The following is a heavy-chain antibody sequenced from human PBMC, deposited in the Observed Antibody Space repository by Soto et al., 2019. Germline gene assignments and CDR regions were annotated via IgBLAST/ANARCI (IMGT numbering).Heavy chain of an antibody. CDR2: IYPGDSDT. CDR1: GYTFTNYW. CDR3: AASIFYYGMDV. J-gene: IGHJ6*02. Sequence: GESLKISCKGSGYTFTNYWIGWVSQMPGKGLEWMGIIYPGDSDTKYNPSFQGQVTISADKSITTTYLRWTSLKASDTAIYYCAASIFYYGMDVWGQGTTVTVSS. V-gene: IGHV5-51*01.